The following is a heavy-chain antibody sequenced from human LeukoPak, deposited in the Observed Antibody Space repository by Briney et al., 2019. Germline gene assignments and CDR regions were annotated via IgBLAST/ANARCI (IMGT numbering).Heavy chain of an antibody. D-gene: IGHD2-2*01. Sequence: SETLSLTCAVSGYSISSGYYWSWIRQPAGKGLEWIGRIYTSGSTNYNPSLKSRVTISVDKSKNQFSLKLSSVTAADTAVYYCARVQYVVVPAANYYYYYYMDVWGKGTTVTVSS. CDR1: GYSISSGYY. J-gene: IGHJ6*03. V-gene: IGHV4-61*02. CDR3: ARVQYVVVPAANYYYYYYMDV. CDR2: IYTSGST.